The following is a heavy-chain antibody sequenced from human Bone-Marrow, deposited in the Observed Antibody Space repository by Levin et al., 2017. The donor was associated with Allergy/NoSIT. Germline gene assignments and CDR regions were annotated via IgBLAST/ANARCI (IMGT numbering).Heavy chain of an antibody. CDR1: GFTFDDYA. Sequence: GGSLRLSCAASGFTFDDYAMHWVRQAPGKGLEWVSGISWNSGSIGYADSVKGRFTISRDNAKNSLYLQMNSLRAEDTALYYCAKDMADGFDWLRAFDSWGQGTMVTVSS. CDR2: ISWNSGSI. J-gene: IGHJ3*02. CDR3: AKDMADGFDWLRAFDS. D-gene: IGHD3-9*01. V-gene: IGHV3-9*01.